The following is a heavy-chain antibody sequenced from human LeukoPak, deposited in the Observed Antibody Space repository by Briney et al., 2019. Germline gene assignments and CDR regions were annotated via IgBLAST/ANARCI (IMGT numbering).Heavy chain of an antibody. Sequence: SETLSLTCTVSGGSISSSSYYWGWVRQPPGEGLEWIASIYYSGSAYYNPSLKSRVTVSVDTSKNQFSLGLSSVTAADTAVYYCARHWVTSIVNRPGVCWFDPWGQGTLVTVSS. D-gene: IGHD6-6*01. CDR1: GGSISSSSYY. CDR3: ARHWVTSIVNRPGVCWFDP. V-gene: IGHV4-39*01. CDR2: IYYSGSA. J-gene: IGHJ5*02.